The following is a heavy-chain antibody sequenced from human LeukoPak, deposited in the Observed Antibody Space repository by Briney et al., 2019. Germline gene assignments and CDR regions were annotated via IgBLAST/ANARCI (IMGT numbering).Heavy chain of an antibody. D-gene: IGHD3-10*01. CDR2: ITGSGTYI. J-gene: IGHJ4*02. Sequence: GGSLRLSCTASGFTFSSYAMSWVRQAPGKGLEWVSSITGSGTYIYYIDSVKGRFTISRDNAKSSLYLQMNSLRAEDTAVYYCAKAHYYGSGILDYWGQGTLVTVSS. CDR3: AKAHYYGSGILDY. V-gene: IGHV3-21*06. CDR1: GFTFSSYA.